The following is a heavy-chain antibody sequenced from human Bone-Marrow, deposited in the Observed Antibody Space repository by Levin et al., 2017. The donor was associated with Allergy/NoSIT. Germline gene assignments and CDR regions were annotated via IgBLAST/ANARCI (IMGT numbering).Heavy chain of an antibody. J-gene: IGHJ4*02. Sequence: GESLKISCKASGYTFTSYYMHWVRQAPGQGLEWMGIINPSGGSTSYAQKFQGRVTMTRDTSTSTVYMELSSLRSEDTGVYYCARGSNYDYGSGSPEDFDYWGQGTLVTVSS. CDR3: ARGSNYDYGSGSPEDFDY. V-gene: IGHV1-46*01. D-gene: IGHD3-10*01. CDR1: GYTFTSYY. CDR2: INPSGGST.